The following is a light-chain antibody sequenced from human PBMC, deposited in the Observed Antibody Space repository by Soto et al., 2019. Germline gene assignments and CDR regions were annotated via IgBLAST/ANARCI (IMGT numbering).Light chain of an antibody. CDR3: QVCDSSSDQYV. CDR1: NIGSKG. Sequence: SYELTQPPSVSVAPGQTARITCGGINIGSKGVHWYQQKPGQAPVLVVYDDSDRPSGIPERFSGSNSGNTATLTISRVEARDEADYYCQVCDSSSDQYVFGTGTKVTVL. V-gene: IGLV3-21*02. CDR2: DDS. J-gene: IGLJ1*01.